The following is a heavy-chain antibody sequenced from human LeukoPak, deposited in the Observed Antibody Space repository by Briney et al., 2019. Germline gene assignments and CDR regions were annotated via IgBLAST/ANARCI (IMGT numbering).Heavy chain of an antibody. CDR2: MNPNSGNT. CDR3: ARSMYNWNDGYFDY. J-gene: IGHJ4*02. V-gene: IGHV1-8*03. Sequence: ASVKVSCKASGYTFTSYDINWVRQATGQGLEWMGWMNPNSGNTDYAQKFQGRVTITRNTSISTAYMELSSLRSEDTAVYYCARSMYNWNDGYFDYWGQGTLVTVSS. CDR1: GYTFTSYD. D-gene: IGHD1-1*01.